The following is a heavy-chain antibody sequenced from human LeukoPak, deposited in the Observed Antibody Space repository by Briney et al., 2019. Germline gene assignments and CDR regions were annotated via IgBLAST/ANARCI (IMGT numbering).Heavy chain of an antibody. CDR3: ASSGTGYSMSYFDY. J-gene: IGHJ4*02. CDR2: INPNSGGT. V-gene: IGHV1-2*02. Sequence: ASVKVSCKASGYTFTGYYMHWVRQAPGQGLEWMGWINPNSGGTNYAQKFHGRVTMTRDTSISTAYMELSRLRSDDTAVYHCASSGTGYSMSYFDYWGQGTLVTVSS. D-gene: IGHD6-13*01. CDR1: GYTFTGYY.